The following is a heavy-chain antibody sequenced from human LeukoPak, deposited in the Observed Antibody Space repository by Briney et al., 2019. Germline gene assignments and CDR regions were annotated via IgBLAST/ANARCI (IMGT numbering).Heavy chain of an antibody. CDR1: GYTFTGYY. Sequence: ASVKVSCKASGYTFTGYYMHWVRQAPGQGLEWMGRINPNSGGTNYAQKFQGRVTLTRDTSISTAYMELSRLRSDDTAVYYCARDLVDTATLYYYYMDVWGKGTTVTVSS. CDR3: ARDLVDTATLYYYYMDV. D-gene: IGHD5-18*01. J-gene: IGHJ6*03. CDR2: INPNSGGT. V-gene: IGHV1-2*06.